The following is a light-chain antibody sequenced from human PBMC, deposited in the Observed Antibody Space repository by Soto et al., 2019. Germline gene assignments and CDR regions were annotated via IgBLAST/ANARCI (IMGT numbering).Light chain of an antibody. Sequence: QYPASRLFSPRQRXXLACRASQSVSSYLAWYQEKPGQAPRLIIYDASTRATGIADRFSDSGSGTDFTLTISSLEPEDFAVYYCHQRSKWPWTFCQ. V-gene: IGKV3-11*01. J-gene: IGKJ1*01. CDR1: QSVSSY. CDR3: HQRSKWPWT. CDR2: DAS.